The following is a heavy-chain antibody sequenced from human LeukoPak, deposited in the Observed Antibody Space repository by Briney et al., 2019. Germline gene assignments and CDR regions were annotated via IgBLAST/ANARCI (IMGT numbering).Heavy chain of an antibody. CDR3: AKDILLYYDSSGYFDY. D-gene: IGHD3-22*01. CDR2: ISGDGGST. Sequence: GGSLRLSCAASGFTFDGYAMHWVRQAPGKGLEWVSLISGDGGSTYYADSVKGRFTISRDNSKNSLYLQMNSLRTEDTALYYCAKDILLYYDSSGYFDYWGQGTLVTVSS. V-gene: IGHV3-43*02. CDR1: GFTFDGYA. J-gene: IGHJ4*02.